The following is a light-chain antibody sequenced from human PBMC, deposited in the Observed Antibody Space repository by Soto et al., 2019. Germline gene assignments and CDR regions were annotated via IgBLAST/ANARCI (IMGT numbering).Light chain of an antibody. CDR1: SSDFTDYNY. CDR2: DVT. Sequence: QSALTQPRSVSGSPGQSVTISCTGTSSDFTDYNYVSWYQEHTGKAPKLMIYDVTKRPSGVPDRFSGSKSGNTASLTISGLQAEDEADYYCCSYVGNSNWVFGGGTKLTV. CDR3: CSYVGNSNWV. V-gene: IGLV2-11*01. J-gene: IGLJ3*02.